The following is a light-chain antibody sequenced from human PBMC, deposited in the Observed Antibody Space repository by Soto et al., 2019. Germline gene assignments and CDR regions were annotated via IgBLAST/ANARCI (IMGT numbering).Light chain of an antibody. CDR3: QQYNTYSPAWT. Sequence: DIQMTQSPSTLSASVGDRVTITCRASQSINNWLAWYQQRPGKAPKLLIYDATSLEGGVPSRFSGSGSGTEFTLTISSLQPDDFATYYCQQYNTYSPAWTFGQGTKVDIK. CDR2: DAT. J-gene: IGKJ1*01. V-gene: IGKV1-5*01. CDR1: QSINNW.